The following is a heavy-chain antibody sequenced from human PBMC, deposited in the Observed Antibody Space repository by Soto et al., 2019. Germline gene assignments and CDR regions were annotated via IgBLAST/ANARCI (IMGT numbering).Heavy chain of an antibody. CDR3: AITGTTPYYYGMDI. V-gene: IGHV4-31*03. Sequence: SETLYLTCTVSGGSISSGRYYWSWIRQHPGKGLEWIGYIYYSGSTYYNPSLKSRVTVSVDTSKNQFSLKLSSVTAADTAVYYCAITGTTPYYYGMDIWGQGTTVTVSS. D-gene: IGHD1-7*01. CDR1: GGSISSGRYY. CDR2: IYYSGST. J-gene: IGHJ6*02.